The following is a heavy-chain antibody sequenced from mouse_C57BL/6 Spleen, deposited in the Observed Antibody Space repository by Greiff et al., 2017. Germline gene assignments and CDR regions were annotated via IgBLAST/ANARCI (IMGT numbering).Heavy chain of an antibody. J-gene: IGHJ4*01. CDR3: VSYYGSSYGYYYAMDY. D-gene: IGHD1-1*01. CDR1: GFNIKDYY. CDR2: IDPEDGET. V-gene: IGHV14-2*01. Sequence: EVQRVESGAELVKPGASVKLSCTASGFNIKDYYMPWVKQRTEQGLEWIGRIDPEDGETKYAPKFQGKATITADTSSNTAYLQLSSRTSEDTAVYYCVSYYGSSYGYYYAMDYWGQGTSVTVSS.